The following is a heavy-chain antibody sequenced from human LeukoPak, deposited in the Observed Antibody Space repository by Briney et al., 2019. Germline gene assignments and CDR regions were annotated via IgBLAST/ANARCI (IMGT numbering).Heavy chain of an antibody. Sequence: ASVKVSCKASGYTFTGYYMHWVRQAPGQGLEWMGWINPNSGGTNYAQKFQGRVTMTRDTSISTAYMELSRLRSDDTAVYYCARGGDSISPDWDDAFDIWGQGTMVTVSS. CDR1: GYTFTGYY. J-gene: IGHJ3*02. CDR3: ARGGDSISPDWDDAFDI. CDR2: INPNSGGT. V-gene: IGHV1-2*02. D-gene: IGHD6-13*01.